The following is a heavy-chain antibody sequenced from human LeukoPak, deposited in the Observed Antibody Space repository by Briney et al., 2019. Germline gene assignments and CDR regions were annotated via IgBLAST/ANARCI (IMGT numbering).Heavy chain of an antibody. J-gene: IGHJ4*02. CDR1: GFTFSSYA. Sequence: GGSLRLSCAASGFTFSSYAMHWVRQAPGKGLEYVSAISSNGGSTYYANSVKGRFTISRDNSKNTLYLQMGSLRAEDMAVYYCARGNIVVVPAAIHYWGQGTLLTVSS. V-gene: IGHV3-64*01. CDR2: ISSNGGST. D-gene: IGHD2-2*02. CDR3: ARGNIVVVPAAIHY.